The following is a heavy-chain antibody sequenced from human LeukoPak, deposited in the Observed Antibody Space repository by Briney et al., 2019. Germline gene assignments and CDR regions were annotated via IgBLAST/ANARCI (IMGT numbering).Heavy chain of an antibody. CDR1: GGTFSSYA. CDR3: ARGPYAAVAGLEYYYYYMDV. Sequence: SVKVSCKASGGTFSSYAISWVRQAPGQGLEWMGGIIPIFGTANYAQKFQGRVTITADESTSTAYMELSSLRSEDTAVYYCARGPYAAVAGLEYYYYYMDVWGKGTTVTISS. CDR2: IIPIFGTA. D-gene: IGHD6-19*01. J-gene: IGHJ6*03. V-gene: IGHV1-69*13.